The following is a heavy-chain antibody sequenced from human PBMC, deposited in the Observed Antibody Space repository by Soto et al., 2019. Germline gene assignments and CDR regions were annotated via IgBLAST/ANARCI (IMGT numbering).Heavy chain of an antibody. Sequence: QVQLQESGPGLVKPSETLSLTCTVSGGSISSYYWSWIRQPPGKGLEWIGYIYYSGSTNYNPSLKGRVTISVNTSKNQFSLRLSSVTAADTAVYYCARFNWYFALWGRGTLVTVSS. CDR3: ARFNWYFAL. CDR2: IYYSGST. CDR1: GGSISSYY. J-gene: IGHJ2*01. V-gene: IGHV4-59*08.